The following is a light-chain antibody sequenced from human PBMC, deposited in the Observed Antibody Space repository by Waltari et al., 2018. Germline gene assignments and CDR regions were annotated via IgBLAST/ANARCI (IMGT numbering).Light chain of an antibody. CDR1: SSDVGGHNF. CDR2: EVT. V-gene: IGLV2-8*01. CDR3: CSHAGSATPYV. Sequence: QSALTQPPSASGSPGQAGTISCTGTSSDVGGHNFVSGYQQHPGKAPKVIIYEVTKRPSGLPGRFSGSKYGNPASLTVSGLQTEDEADYYCCSHAGSATPYVFGTGTTVPVL. J-gene: IGLJ1*01.